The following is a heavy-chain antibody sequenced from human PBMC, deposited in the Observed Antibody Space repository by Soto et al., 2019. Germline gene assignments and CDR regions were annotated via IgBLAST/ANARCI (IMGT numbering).Heavy chain of an antibody. D-gene: IGHD2-2*01. Sequence: QLQLQESGPGLVKPSETLSLTCTVSGGSISSSSYYWGWIRQPPGKGLERIGSIYYSGSTYYNPSLKSRVTISVDTSKNPSSLKLSSVTAADTAVYYCGGQNNSDCGSTSCYLYWYYYYYYMAVWCKGTTVTVSS. CDR3: GGQNNSDCGSTSCYLYWYYYYYYMAV. V-gene: IGHV4-39*02. CDR2: IYYSGST. J-gene: IGHJ6*03. CDR1: GGSISSSSYY.